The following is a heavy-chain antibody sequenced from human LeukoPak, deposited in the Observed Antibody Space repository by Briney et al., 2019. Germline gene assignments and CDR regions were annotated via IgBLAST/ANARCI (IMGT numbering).Heavy chain of an antibody. Sequence: KPSETLSLTCAVYGGSFSGYYWSWIRQPPGKGLEWIGEINHSGSTNYNPSLKSRVTISVDTSKNQFSLKLSSVTAADTAVYYCASGVAADYYFDYWGQGTLVTVSS. D-gene: IGHD6-25*01. CDR2: INHSGST. V-gene: IGHV4-34*01. CDR1: GGSFSGYY. CDR3: ASGVAADYYFDY. J-gene: IGHJ4*02.